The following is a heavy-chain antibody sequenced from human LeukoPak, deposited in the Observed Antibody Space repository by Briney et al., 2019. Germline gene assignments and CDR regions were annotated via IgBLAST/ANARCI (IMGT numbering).Heavy chain of an antibody. CDR3: ARPGSSVAAGAFDI. D-gene: IGHD6-19*01. V-gene: IGHV4-34*01. CDR1: GRPFHCYY. CDR2: INHSGST. Sequence: SETLSPTRSVYGRPFHCYYWNWIRQPPGKGLEWIGEINHSGSTNYNPSLKSRVTISVDTSKNQFSLKLSTVTAADTAVYYCARPGSSVAAGAFDIWGQGTMVTVAS. J-gene: IGHJ3*02.